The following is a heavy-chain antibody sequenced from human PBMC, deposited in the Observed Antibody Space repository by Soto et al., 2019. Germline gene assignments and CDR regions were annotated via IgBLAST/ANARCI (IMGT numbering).Heavy chain of an antibody. CDR3: ARDLYYDYVWGSDRYSGGMDV. D-gene: IGHD3-16*02. Sequence: PGGSLRLSCAASGFTFSSYSMNWVRQAPGKGLEWGASISSSSGYIYDADSVKGRFTISRDNAKNSLYLQMNSLRAEDTAVYYCARDLYYDYVWGSDRYSGGMDVWGQGTTVTVSS. J-gene: IGHJ6*02. V-gene: IGHV3-21*01. CDR1: GFTFSSYS. CDR2: ISSSSGYI.